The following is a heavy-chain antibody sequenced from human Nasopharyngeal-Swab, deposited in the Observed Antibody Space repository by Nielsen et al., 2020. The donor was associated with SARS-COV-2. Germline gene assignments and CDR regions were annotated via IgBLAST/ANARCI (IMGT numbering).Heavy chain of an antibody. CDR1: GFTFSSYW. V-gene: IGHV3-7*01. J-gene: IGHJ4*02. CDR3: VRVPSSSWYFDY. CDR2: IKQDGSEK. D-gene: IGHD6-13*01. Sequence: GESLKISCAASGFTFSSYWMSWVRQAPGKGLEWVANIKQDGSEKYYVDSVKGRFTISRDNAKNSLYLQMNSLRAEDTAVYYCVRVPSSSWYFDYWGQGTLVTVSS.